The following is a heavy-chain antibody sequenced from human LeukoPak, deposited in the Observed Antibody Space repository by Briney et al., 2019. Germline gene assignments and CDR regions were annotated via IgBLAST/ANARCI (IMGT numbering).Heavy chain of an antibody. Sequence: GGSLRPSCAASGFTFSSYWMHWVRHAPGKGLVWVSRINSDGSSTSYADSVKGRFTISRDNAKNTLYLQMNSLRAEDTAVYYCARVNSSGRSFDYWGQGTLVTVSS. CDR3: ARVNSSGRSFDY. V-gene: IGHV3-74*01. CDR2: INSDGSST. D-gene: IGHD6-19*01. CDR1: GFTFSSYW. J-gene: IGHJ4*02.